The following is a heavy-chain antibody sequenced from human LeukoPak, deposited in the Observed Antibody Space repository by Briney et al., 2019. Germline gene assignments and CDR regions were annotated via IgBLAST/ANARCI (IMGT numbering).Heavy chain of an antibody. Sequence: SETLSLTCTVSGGSIISYYWSWIRQPPGKGLEWIGYIYYSGSTNYNPSLKSRVTISVDTSKNQFSLKLSSVTAADTAVYYCARGPKDTSMLMNYYVNWFDPWGQGTLVTVSS. CDR1: GGSIISYY. CDR3: ARGPKDTSMLMNYYVNWFDP. CDR2: IYYSGST. V-gene: IGHV4-59*01. J-gene: IGHJ5*02. D-gene: IGHD5-18*01.